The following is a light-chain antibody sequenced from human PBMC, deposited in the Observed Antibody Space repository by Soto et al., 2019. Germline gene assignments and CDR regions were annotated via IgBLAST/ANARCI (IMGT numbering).Light chain of an antibody. CDR1: QIVSSSY. Sequence: EMVLTQSPGTLSLSPGERATLSCRASQIVSSSYLAWYQQKPGQAPRLLIYDASNRATGIPARFSGSGSGTDFTLTISSLEPEDFAVYYCQQRSNWPPTFGQGTKVDIK. CDR3: QQRSNWPPT. J-gene: IGKJ1*01. CDR2: DAS. V-gene: IGKV3D-20*02.